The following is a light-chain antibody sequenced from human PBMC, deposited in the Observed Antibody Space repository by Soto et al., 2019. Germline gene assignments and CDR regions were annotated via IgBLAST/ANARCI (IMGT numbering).Light chain of an antibody. J-gene: IGKJ1*01. Sequence: ESVLAQSPGTLSLSPGDRATRCCRASQSVRSSYLAWYQHKRGQAPRLLIYGASSRATGIPDRFSGSGSGTDFTLTISRLEPEDFAVYYCQQYGSSPETFGQGTKVDIK. CDR2: GAS. CDR1: QSVRSSY. V-gene: IGKV3-20*01. CDR3: QQYGSSPET.